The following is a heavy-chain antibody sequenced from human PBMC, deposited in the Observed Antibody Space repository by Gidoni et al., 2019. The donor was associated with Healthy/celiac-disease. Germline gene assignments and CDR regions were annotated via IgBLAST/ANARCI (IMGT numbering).Heavy chain of an antibody. D-gene: IGHD2-15*01. Sequence: QVQLVQSGAEVKKPGASVKVFCKASGYTFTGYYMHWVRQAPGQGLEWMGWINPNSGGTNYAQKFQGRVTMTRDTSISTAYMELSRLRSDDTAVYYCARAGLYCSGGSCYSNAFDIWGQGTMVTVSS. J-gene: IGHJ3*02. CDR3: ARAGLYCSGGSCYSNAFDI. CDR1: GYTFTGYY. V-gene: IGHV1-2*02. CDR2: INPNSGGT.